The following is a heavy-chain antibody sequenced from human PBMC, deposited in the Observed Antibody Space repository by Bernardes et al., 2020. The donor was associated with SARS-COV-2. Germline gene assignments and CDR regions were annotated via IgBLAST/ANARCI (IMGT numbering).Heavy chain of an antibody. D-gene: IGHD3-16*02. V-gene: IGHV3-48*01. CDR2: ITSSSTAT. Sequence: VGALVLSCAASGFTFRSSTMNWVRQAPGPGLEWVSYITSSSTATYYADFVKGRFTISRDNAKNSLFLQMNSLRVEDTAVYFCARVVYRYGHPLFGGQGALVTVSS. CDR1: GFTFRSST. CDR3: ARVVYRYGHPLF. J-gene: IGHJ4*02.